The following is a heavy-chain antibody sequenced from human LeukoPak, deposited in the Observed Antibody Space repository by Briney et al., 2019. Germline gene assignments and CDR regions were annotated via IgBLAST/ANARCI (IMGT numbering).Heavy chain of an antibody. CDR1: GFTFSTYA. CDR2: VSGSGGST. V-gene: IGHV3-23*01. J-gene: IGHJ4*02. D-gene: IGHD3-9*01. Sequence: GGSLRLSCAASGFTFSTYAMSWVRQAPGKGLEWVSAVSGSGGSTYYADSVEGRFTISRDNSENTLHLQMNSLRAEDTAVYYCAKRGVTGYKEAFDYWGQGTLVTVSS. CDR3: AKRGVTGYKEAFDY.